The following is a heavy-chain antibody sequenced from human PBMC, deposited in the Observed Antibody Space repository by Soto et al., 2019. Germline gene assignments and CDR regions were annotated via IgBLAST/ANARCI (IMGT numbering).Heavy chain of an antibody. CDR3: ARAYYYDSSGYYGGLDY. Sequence: QVQLVQSGAEVKKPGSSVKVSCKASGGTFSSYAISWVRQAPGQGLEWMGGIIPIFGTANYAQKFQARVTINADESTRTGYMELSSLRSDDTAVYYCARAYYYDSSGYYGGLDYWGQGTLVTVSS. CDR2: IIPIFGTA. J-gene: IGHJ4*02. CDR1: GGTFSSYA. D-gene: IGHD3-22*01. V-gene: IGHV1-69*01.